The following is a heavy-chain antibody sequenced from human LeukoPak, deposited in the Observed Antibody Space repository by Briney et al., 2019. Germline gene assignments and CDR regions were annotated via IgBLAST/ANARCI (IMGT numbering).Heavy chain of an antibody. V-gene: IGHV3-23*01. D-gene: IGHD3-22*01. CDR2: ITRRGEST. J-gene: IGHJ4*02. CDR3: ARDRPNYYGSDGHYYRRDGDY. CDR1: GFTFSIYG. Sequence: GGSLRLSCAASGFTFSIYGMSWVRQAPGKGLEWVSSITRRGESTWYVDSVKGRFTITRDNSENTLYLQMHSQRAEDTAVYYCARDRPNYYGSDGHYYRRDGDYWGRGTMVSVSS.